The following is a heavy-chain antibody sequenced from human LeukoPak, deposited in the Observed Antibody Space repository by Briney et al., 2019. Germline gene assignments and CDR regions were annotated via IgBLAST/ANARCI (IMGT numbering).Heavy chain of an antibody. CDR3: AREGSGSYLYYYYYCMDV. J-gene: IGHJ6*03. D-gene: IGHD1-26*01. V-gene: IGHV3-74*03. Sequence: GGSQRLSCEGSGFAFSTSWMHWVRQAPGKGLVWVSRIDSDGSRITYADSVKGRFTISRDNAKNTVYLQMNSLRAEDTAVYYCAREGSGSYLYYYYYCMDVWGKGTTVTISS. CDR2: IDSDGSRI. CDR1: GFAFSTSW.